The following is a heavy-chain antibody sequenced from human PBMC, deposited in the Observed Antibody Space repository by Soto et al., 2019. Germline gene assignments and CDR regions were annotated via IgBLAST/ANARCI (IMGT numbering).Heavy chain of an antibody. Sequence: PGGSLRLSCAASGFTFSSYGMHWVRQAPGKGLEWVAVISYDGSNKYYADSVKGRFTISRDNSKNTLYLQMNSLRAEDTAVYYCAKDGLLWFGLPPVDGMDVWGQGTTVTVSS. J-gene: IGHJ6*02. CDR3: AKDGLLWFGLPPVDGMDV. CDR1: GFTFSSYG. V-gene: IGHV3-30*18. CDR2: ISYDGSNK. D-gene: IGHD3-10*01.